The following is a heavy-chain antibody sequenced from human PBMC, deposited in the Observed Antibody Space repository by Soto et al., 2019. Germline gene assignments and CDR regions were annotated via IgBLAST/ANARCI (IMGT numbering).Heavy chain of an antibody. J-gene: IGHJ6*02. CDR2: INHSGST. CDR1: GGSFSGYY. V-gene: IGHV4-34*01. D-gene: IGHD2-2*02. Sequence: SETLSLTCAVYGGSFSGYYWSWIRQPPGKGLEWIGEINHSGSTNYNPSLKSRVTISVDTSRNQFSLKLSSVTAADTAVYYCARERSGYCSSTSCYTGYSSSSRYYYYYYGMDVWGQGTTVTVSS. CDR3: ARERSGYCSSTSCYTGYSSSSRYYYYYYGMDV.